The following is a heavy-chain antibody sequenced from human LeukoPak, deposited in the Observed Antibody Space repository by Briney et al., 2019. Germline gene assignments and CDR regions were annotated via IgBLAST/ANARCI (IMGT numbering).Heavy chain of an antibody. CDR1: GGSITTYY. V-gene: IGHV4-59*01. CDR3: ARSWAVHEAYYYGMDV. Sequence: SETLSLTCSVSGGSITTYYWSWIRQPPGKGLEWIGFIYYSGSTNYNPPLKSRVTISVDTSKNQFSLKLSSVTAADTAVYYCARSWAVHEAYYYGMDVWGQGTTVTVSS. J-gene: IGHJ6*02. CDR2: IYYSGST. D-gene: IGHD1-1*01.